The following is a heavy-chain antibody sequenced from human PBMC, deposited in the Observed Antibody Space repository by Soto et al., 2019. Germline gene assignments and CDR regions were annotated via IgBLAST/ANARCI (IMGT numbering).Heavy chain of an antibody. CDR1: AGSISSGGYY. Sequence: QVQLQESGPGLVKPSQTLSLTCTVSAGSISSGGYYWSWIRQHPGKGLEWIGYIHYSGSTYYNPSLKSRLTLSVHTSTNPSSLRLSSVPAADTAVYYCARSSTSANYFDSWGQGTLVTVSS. V-gene: IGHV4-31*03. CDR2: IHYSGST. D-gene: IGHD2-2*01. J-gene: IGHJ4*02. CDR3: ARSSTSANYFDS.